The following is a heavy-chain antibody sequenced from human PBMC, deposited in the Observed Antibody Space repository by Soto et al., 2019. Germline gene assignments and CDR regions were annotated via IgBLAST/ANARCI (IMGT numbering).Heavy chain of an antibody. J-gene: IGHJ6*02. V-gene: IGHV1-69*13. CDR2: IIPIFGTA. D-gene: IGHD2-21*02. Sequence: VASVKVSCKASGGTFSSYAISWVRQAPGQGLEWMGGIIPIFGTANYAQKFQGRVTITADESTSTAYMELSSLRSEDTAVYYCARGNCGGDCYRGGYYYYGMDVWGQGTTVTVSS. CDR3: ARGNCGGDCYRGGYYYYGMDV. CDR1: GGTFSSYA.